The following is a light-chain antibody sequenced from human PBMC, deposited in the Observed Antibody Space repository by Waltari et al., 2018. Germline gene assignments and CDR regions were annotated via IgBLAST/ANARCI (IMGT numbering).Light chain of an antibody. V-gene: IGKV3-20*01. CDR2: GSS. CDR3: QQYGISPVT. CDR1: QSVSSSY. Sequence: EIVLTQSPGTLSLSPGERATLSCRASQSVSSSYLAWYQQKPGQAPRLLIYGSSSRATGIPDRFSGSGSGTDFTLTISRLEPEDFAVYYCQQYGISPVTFGQGTKVEIK. J-gene: IGKJ1*01.